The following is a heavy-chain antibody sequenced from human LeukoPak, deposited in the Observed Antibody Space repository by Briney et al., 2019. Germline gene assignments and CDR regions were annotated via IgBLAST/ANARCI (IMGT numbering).Heavy chain of an antibody. V-gene: IGHV3-74*01. CDR2: INSDGSST. Sequence: GGSLRLSCAASGFTFSSYWMHWVRQAPGKGLVWVSRINSDGSSTSYADSVKGRFTISRDNAKNTLYLQMNSLRAEDTAVYYCARGVGAAAFDYWGQGTLVTVSS. J-gene: IGHJ4*02. CDR3: ARGVGAAAFDY. D-gene: IGHD6-13*01. CDR1: GFTFSSYW.